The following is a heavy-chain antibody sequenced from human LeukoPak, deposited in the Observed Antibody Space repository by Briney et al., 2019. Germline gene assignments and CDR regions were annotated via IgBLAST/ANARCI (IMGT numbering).Heavy chain of an antibody. J-gene: IGHJ4*02. D-gene: IGHD6-6*01. Sequence: ASVKVSCKASGYTFTGYYVHWVRQAPGNGLEWMGWINPNSGGTNYAQKFQGRVTMTRDTSISTAYMELSRLRSDDTAVCYCARGGSSSATDDYWGQGTLVTVSS. V-gene: IGHV1-2*02. CDR2: INPNSGGT. CDR1: GYTFTGYY. CDR3: ARGGSSSATDDY.